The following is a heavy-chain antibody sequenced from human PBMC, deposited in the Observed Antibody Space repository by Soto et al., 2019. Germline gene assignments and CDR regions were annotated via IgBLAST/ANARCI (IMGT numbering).Heavy chain of an antibody. CDR1: GFTFSSYG. CDR3: ARGYHSFDS. D-gene: IGHD2-2*01. Sequence: GGSLRLSCAASGFTFSSYGMHWVRQAPGMGLEWLGRSKNKADAYTTEYAASVKGRFTISRDASKNSLYLQMNSLKTEDTALYFCARGYHSFDSWGQGTLVTVSS. J-gene: IGHJ4*02. CDR2: SKNKADAYTT. V-gene: IGHV3-72*01.